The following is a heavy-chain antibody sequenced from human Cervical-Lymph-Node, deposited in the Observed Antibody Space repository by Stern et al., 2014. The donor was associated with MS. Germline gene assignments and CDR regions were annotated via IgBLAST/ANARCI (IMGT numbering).Heavy chain of an antibody. J-gene: IGHJ4*02. Sequence: QVQLQESGPGLVKPSQTLSLTCSVSGGSISSSGYYWSWVRQHPGKGLEWIGIIYCSGSSYYKSSLKSRVSISSDTSKNQFSLNLNSVTAADTAIYYCARARGSVTMRVLDYWGQGILVTVSS. D-gene: IGHD4-17*01. CDR3: ARARGSVTMRVLDY. CDR1: GGSISSSGYY. CDR2: IYCSGSS. V-gene: IGHV4-31*03.